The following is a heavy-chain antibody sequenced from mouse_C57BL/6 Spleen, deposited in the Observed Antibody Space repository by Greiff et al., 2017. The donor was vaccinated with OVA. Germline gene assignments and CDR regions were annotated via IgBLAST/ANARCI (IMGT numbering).Heavy chain of an antibody. Sequence: EVKLQESGGGLVKPGGSLKLSCAASGFTFSDYGMHWVRQAPEKGLEWVAYISSGSSTIYYADTVKGRFTISRDNAKNTLFLQMTSLRSEDTAMYYCARSYDGYPYAMDYWGQGTSVTVSS. CDR3: ARSYDGYPYAMDY. CDR2: ISSGSSTI. J-gene: IGHJ4*01. D-gene: IGHD2-3*01. CDR1: GFTFSDYG. V-gene: IGHV5-17*01.